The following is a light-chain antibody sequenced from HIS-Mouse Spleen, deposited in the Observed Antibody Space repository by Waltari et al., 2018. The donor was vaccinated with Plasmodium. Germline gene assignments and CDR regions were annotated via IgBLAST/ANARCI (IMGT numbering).Light chain of an antibody. CDR3: QQYNNWSFT. Sequence: EIVMTQSPDTLSVSPGERATLSCRASQSVSSNLAWYQQKPGQAPRLLIYGASTRATGIPARFSSSGSGTEFTLTISSLQSEDFAVYYCQQYNNWSFTFGPGTKVDIK. J-gene: IGKJ3*01. CDR1: QSVSSN. CDR2: GAS. V-gene: IGKV3-15*01.